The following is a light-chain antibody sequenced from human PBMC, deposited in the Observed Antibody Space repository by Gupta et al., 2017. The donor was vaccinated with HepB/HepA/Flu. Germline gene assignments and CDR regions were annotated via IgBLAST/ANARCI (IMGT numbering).Light chain of an antibody. V-gene: IGKV3-11*01. Sequence: EIVLTQSPATLSLSPGERATLSCRASQSVSSYLACYQQKPGQAPMLLIYDASNRATGIPARFSGSGSGADFTLTISSLEPEDFAVYYCQQRSNWPPITFGQGTRLEIK. CDR1: QSVSSY. CDR2: DAS. CDR3: QQRSNWPPIT. J-gene: IGKJ5*01.